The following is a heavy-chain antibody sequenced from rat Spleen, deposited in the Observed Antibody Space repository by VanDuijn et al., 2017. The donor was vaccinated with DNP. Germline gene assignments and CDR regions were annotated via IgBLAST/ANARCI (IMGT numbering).Heavy chain of an antibody. Sequence: EVQLVESGGGLVQPGRSMKLSCAASGFTFSDYYMAWVRQAPKKGLEWVASISYEGSSTYYGDSVKGRFTISRDNAKSTLYLQMNSLRSEETATYYCARHGDGGVDYWGQGVMVTVSS. D-gene: IGHD1-11*01. J-gene: IGHJ2*01. CDR2: ISYEGSST. CDR3: ARHGDGGVDY. CDR1: GFTFSDYY. V-gene: IGHV5-22*01.